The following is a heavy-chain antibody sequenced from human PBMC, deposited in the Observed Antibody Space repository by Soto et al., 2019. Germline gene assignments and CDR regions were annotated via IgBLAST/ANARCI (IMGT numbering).Heavy chain of an antibody. V-gene: IGHV3-48*01. Sequence: GGSLRLSCAASGFTFSTYSMNWVRQAPGKGLEWVSYISSSSTIFYTDSVKGRFTISRDSSKNTVSLEMTSLRAEDTAVYYCAKGGRQWLVTSDFNYWGQGALVTVSS. CDR1: GFTFSTYS. CDR3: AKGGRQWLVTSDFNY. CDR2: ISSSSTI. J-gene: IGHJ4*02. D-gene: IGHD6-19*01.